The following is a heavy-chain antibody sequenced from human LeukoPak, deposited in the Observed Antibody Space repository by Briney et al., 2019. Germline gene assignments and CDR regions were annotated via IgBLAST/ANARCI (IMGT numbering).Heavy chain of an antibody. J-gene: IGHJ3*02. V-gene: IGHV3-21*01. D-gene: IGHD4-17*01. CDR1: GFTFSSYS. CDR3: ARDLVATVTTLRAFDI. Sequence: GGSLRLSCAASGFTFSSYSMNWVRQAPGKGLEWVSSISSSSSYIYYADSVKGRFTISRDNAKNSLNLQMNSLRAEDTAVYYCARDLVATVTTLRAFDIWGQGTMVTVSS. CDR2: ISSSSSYI.